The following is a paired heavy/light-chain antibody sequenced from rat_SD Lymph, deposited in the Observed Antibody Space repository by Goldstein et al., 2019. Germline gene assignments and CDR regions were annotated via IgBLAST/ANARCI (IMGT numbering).Heavy chain of an antibody. J-gene: IGHJ2*01. CDR1: GFTFSNYG. CDR2: ISYDGSST. Sequence: EVQLVESGGGLVQPGRSMKLSCAASGFTFSNYGMAWVRQAPTKGLEWVATISYDGSSTYYRDSVKGRFTISRDNAKSTLYLQMNSLRSEDTATYYCTRGPYEYFDYWGQGVMVTVSS. V-gene: IGHV5-29*01. CDR3: TRGPYEYFDY. D-gene: IGHD1-11*01.
Light chain of an antibody. CDR1: QDIGNY. V-gene: IGKV14S15*01. CDR2: GVT. J-gene: IGKJ5*01. Sequence: DIQMTQSPSSMSASLGDRVTITCRASQDIGNYLSWFQQKPGKSPRRMIYGVTNLATGVPSRFSGSRSGSDYSLTISSLESEDMAIYYCLQSIQYPLTFGSGTKLEIK. CDR3: LQSIQYPLT.